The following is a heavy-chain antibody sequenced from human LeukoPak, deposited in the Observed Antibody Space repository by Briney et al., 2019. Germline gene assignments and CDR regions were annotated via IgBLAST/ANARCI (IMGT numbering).Heavy chain of an antibody. J-gene: IGHJ6*02. CDR2: IYYSGST. V-gene: IGHV4-30-4*01. Sequence: SQTLSLTCTVSGGSISSGDYYWSWIRQPPGKGLEWIGYIYYSGSTYYNPSLKSRVTISVDTSKNQFSLKLSSVTAADTAVYYCARAPVDWHFYYGMDVWGQGTTVTVSS. CDR3: ARAPVDWHFYYGMDV. D-gene: IGHD5-12*01. CDR1: GGSISSGDYY.